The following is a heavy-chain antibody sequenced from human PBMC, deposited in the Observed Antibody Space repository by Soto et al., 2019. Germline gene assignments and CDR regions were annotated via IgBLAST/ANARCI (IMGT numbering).Heavy chain of an antibody. J-gene: IGHJ5*02. D-gene: IGHD6-13*01. CDR3: ARVRGIAAAGTGLWFDP. CDR1: GGTFSSYT. CDR2: IIPILGIA. Sequence: ASVKVSCKASGGTFSSYTISWVRQAPGQGLEWMGRIIPILGIANYAQKFQGRVTITADKSTSTAYMELSSLRSEDTAVYYCARVRGIAAAGTGLWFDPWGQGTLVTVSS. V-gene: IGHV1-69*02.